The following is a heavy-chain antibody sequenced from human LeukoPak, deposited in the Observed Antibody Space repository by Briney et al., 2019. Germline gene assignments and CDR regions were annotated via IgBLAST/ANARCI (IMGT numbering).Heavy chain of an antibody. CDR1: GGTFSNYA. D-gene: IGHD6-19*01. CDR3: AWGERSGKQWLPTDYYYGMDV. CDR2: ISAYNGNT. Sequence: ASVKVSCKASGGTFSNYAISWVRQAPGQGLEWMGWISAYNGNTNYAQKLQGRVTMTTDTSTSTAYMELRSLRSDDTAVYYCAWGERSGKQWLPTDYYYGMDVWGQGTTVTVSS. J-gene: IGHJ6*02. V-gene: IGHV1-18*01.